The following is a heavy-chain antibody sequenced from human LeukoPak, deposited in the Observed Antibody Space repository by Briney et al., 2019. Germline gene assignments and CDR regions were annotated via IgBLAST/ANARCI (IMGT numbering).Heavy chain of an antibody. Sequence: ASVKVSCKASGYTFTGYYMHWVRQAPGEGLEWMGWISPNSGGTNYAQKFQGRVTMTRDTSISTAYMELSRLRSDDTAVYYCARDEGDGYNYVDYWGQGTLVTVSS. J-gene: IGHJ4*02. V-gene: IGHV1-2*02. D-gene: IGHD5-24*01. CDR2: ISPNSGGT. CDR3: ARDEGDGYNYVDY. CDR1: GYTFTGYY.